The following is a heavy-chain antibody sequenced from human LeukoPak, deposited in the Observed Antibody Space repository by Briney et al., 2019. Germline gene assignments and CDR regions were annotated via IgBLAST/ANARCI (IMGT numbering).Heavy chain of an antibody. V-gene: IGHV4-31*03. D-gene: IGHD3-22*01. CDR1: GGSISSGGYY. Sequence: SETLSLTCTVSGGSISSGGYYWSWIRQHPGKGLEWIGYIYYSGSTYYNPSLKSRVTISVDTSKNQFSLKLSSVTAADTAVYYCARGGRLFLPYWGQGTLVTVSS. CDR3: ARGGRLFLPY. J-gene: IGHJ4*02. CDR2: IYYSGST.